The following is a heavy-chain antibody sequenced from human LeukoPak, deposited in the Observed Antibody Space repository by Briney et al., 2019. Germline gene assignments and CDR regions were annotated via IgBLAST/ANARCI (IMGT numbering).Heavy chain of an antibody. J-gene: IGHJ4*02. CDR3: ATDELWFGELSMQNTQKFDY. D-gene: IGHD3-10*01. CDR1: GFTFSSYA. Sequence: GGSLRLSCAASGFTFSSYAMSWVRQAPGKGLEWVSAISGSGGSTYYADSVKGRFTISRDNSKNTLYLQMNSLRAEDTAVYYCATDELWFGELSMQNTQKFDYWGQGTLVTVSS. V-gene: IGHV3-23*01. CDR2: ISGSGGST.